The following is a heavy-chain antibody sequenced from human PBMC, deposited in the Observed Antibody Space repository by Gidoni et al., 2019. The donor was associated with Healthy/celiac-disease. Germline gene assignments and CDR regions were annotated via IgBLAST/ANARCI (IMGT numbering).Heavy chain of an antibody. J-gene: IGHJ4*02. V-gene: IGHV3-48*03. D-gene: IGHD5-18*01. CDR2: ISSSGSTI. CDR1: GFTFSSYE. CDR3: ARVRGYSYGYGFTRYFDY. Sequence: EVQLVESGGGLVQPGGSLRLSCAASGFTFSSYEMNWVRQAPGKGLEWVSYISSSGSTIYYADSVKGRFTISRDNAKNSLYLQMNSLRAEDTAVYYCARVRGYSYGYGFTRYFDYWGQGTLVTVSS.